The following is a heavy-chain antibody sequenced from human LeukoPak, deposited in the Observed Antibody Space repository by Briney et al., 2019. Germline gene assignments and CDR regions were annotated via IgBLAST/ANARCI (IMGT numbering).Heavy chain of an antibody. J-gene: IGHJ4*02. D-gene: IGHD1-26*01. Sequence: PGGSLRLSCAASGFTFSDYYMSWIRQAPGKGLEWVSYISSSGSTIYYADSVKGRFTISRDNAKNSLYLQMNSLRAEDTAVYYCARDRPVSYVVPAKFDYWGQGTLVTVSS. V-gene: IGHV3-11*01. CDR3: ARDRPVSYVVPAKFDY. CDR1: GFTFSDYY. CDR2: ISSSGSTI.